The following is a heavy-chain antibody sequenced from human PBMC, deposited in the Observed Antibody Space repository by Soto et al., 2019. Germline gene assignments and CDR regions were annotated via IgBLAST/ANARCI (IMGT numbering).Heavy chain of an antibody. CDR1: GFTFSSYA. Sequence: EVQLLESGGGLVQPGGSLRLSCAASGFTFSSYAMSWVRQAPGKGLEWVSAISGSGGSTYYADSVKGRFTISRDNSKKTXYXQMNSLRAEDTAVYYCAKAVGYCSGGSCYAGSWFDPWGQGTLVTVSS. CDR3: AKAVGYCSGGSCYAGSWFDP. CDR2: ISGSGGST. V-gene: IGHV3-23*01. J-gene: IGHJ5*02. D-gene: IGHD2-15*01.